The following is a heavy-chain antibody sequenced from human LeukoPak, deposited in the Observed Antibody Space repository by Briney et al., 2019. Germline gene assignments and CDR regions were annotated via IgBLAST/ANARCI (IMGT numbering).Heavy chain of an antibody. V-gene: IGHV4-61*02. Sequence: SQTLSLTCTVSGGSISSGSYYWSWIRQPAGKGLEWIGRIYTSGSTNYNPSLKSRVTISVDTSKNQFSLKLSSVTAADTAVYYCARVVVGATLFDYWGQGTLVTVSS. J-gene: IGHJ4*02. CDR3: ARVVVGATLFDY. CDR2: IYTSGST. CDR1: GGSISSGSYY. D-gene: IGHD1-26*01.